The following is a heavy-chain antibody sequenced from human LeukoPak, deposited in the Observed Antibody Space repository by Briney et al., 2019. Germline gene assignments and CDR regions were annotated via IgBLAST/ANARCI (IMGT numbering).Heavy chain of an antibody. CDR3: ARAYSSSWFLFDY. V-gene: IGHV4-59*08. D-gene: IGHD6-13*01. CDR1: GGSISTYY. CDR2: VYHSGST. Sequence: SETLSLTCTVSGGSISTYYWSWIRQPPGKGLEWIGSVYHSGSTYYNPSLKSRVTISVDTSKNQFSLKLSSVTAADTAVYYCARAYSSSWFLFDYWGQGTLVTVSS. J-gene: IGHJ4*02.